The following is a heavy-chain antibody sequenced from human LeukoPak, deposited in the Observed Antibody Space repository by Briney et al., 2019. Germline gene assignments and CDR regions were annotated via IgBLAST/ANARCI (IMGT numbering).Heavy chain of an antibody. CDR1: GFIFSSYW. J-gene: IGHJ6*02. CDR3: ASQDYYYGMDV. CDR2: IKQDGSEK. V-gene: IGHV3-7*02. Sequence: PGGSLRLSCAASGFIFSSYWMSWVRQAPGKGLEWVANIKQDGSEKYYVVSVKGRLTISRDNAKNSLYLQMNSLRAEDTAVYYCASQDYYYGMDVWGQGTTVTVSS.